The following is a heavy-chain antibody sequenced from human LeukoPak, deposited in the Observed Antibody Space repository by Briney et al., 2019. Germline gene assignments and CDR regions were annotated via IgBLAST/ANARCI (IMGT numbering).Heavy chain of an antibody. J-gene: IGHJ6*02. V-gene: IGHV3-23*01. Sequence: GGSLRLSCAASGFTFRNYAMSWVRQAPGKGLEWVSGISGSGGSTYYADSVKGRFTISRDNAKNTLYLEMNSLRAEDTAVYYCAKAWIQLPNGMDVWGQGTTVTVSS. CDR2: ISGSGGST. CDR1: GFTFRNYA. D-gene: IGHD5-18*01. CDR3: AKAWIQLPNGMDV.